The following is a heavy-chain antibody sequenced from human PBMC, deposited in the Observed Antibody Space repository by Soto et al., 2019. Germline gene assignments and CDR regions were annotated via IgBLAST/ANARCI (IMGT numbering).Heavy chain of an antibody. J-gene: IGHJ5*02. Sequence: QVQLVQCGAEVKKPGASVKVSCKASCYTFTSYDISWVRQAPGQGIEWMGWISTYNGNTNYAQKLQARVTMTTDTSTSTAYMELRSLRSDDTAVYYCARGFRVAATRWWFDPWGQGTLVTVSS. CDR1: CYTFTSYD. V-gene: IGHV1-18*01. CDR3: ARGFRVAATRWWFDP. D-gene: IGHD2-15*01. CDR2: ISTYNGNT.